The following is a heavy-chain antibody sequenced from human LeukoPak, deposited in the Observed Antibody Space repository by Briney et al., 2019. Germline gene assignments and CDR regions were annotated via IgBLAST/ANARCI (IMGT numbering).Heavy chain of an antibody. J-gene: IGHJ4*02. Sequence: ASVKVSCKVSGYTLTELSMHWVRQAPGKGLGWMGGFDPEDGETIYAQKFQGRVTMTEDTSTDTAYMELSSLRSEDTAVYYCATVNGDCGGDCYSDWGQGTLVTVSS. CDR3: ATVNGDCGGDCYSD. D-gene: IGHD2-21*02. CDR2: FDPEDGET. CDR1: GYTLTELS. V-gene: IGHV1-24*01.